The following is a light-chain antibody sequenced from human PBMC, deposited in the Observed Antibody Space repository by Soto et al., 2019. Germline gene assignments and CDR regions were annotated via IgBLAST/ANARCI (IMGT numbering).Light chain of an antibody. CDR2: AAS. CDR1: QSISSY. CDR3: QQSYSTPT. Sequence: DIQMTQSPSSLSASVGDRVTITCRASQSISSYLNWYQQKPGKAPKLLIYAASSLQSGVPSRFSGIGSATDFTLTISSLQPEDFATYYCQQSYSTPTFGQGTKLEIK. J-gene: IGKJ2*01. V-gene: IGKV1-39*01.